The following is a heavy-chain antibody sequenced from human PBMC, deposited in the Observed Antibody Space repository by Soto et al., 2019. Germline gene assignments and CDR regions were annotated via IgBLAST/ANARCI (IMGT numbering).Heavy chain of an antibody. CDR3: ARLPGWDYYYGMDV. Sequence: QVTLKESGPVLVNPTETLTLTCTVSGFSLSNARMGVSWIRQPPGKALEWLAHIFSNDEKSYSTSLKSRLTISKDTSKSQVVLTMTNMDPVDTATYYCARLPGWDYYYGMDVWGQGTTVTVSS. J-gene: IGHJ6*02. V-gene: IGHV2-26*01. CDR1: GFSLSNARMG. D-gene: IGHD1-26*01. CDR2: IFSNDEK.